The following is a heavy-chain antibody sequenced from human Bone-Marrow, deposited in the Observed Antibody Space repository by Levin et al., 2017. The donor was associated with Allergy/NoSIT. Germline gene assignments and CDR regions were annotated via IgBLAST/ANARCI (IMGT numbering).Heavy chain of an antibody. V-gene: IGHV3-30-3*01. CDR3: ARDRDYWSGVYVNYYGMDV. D-gene: IGHD3-3*01. CDR1: GFTFSRYS. CDR2: TSFDGNSK. J-gene: IGHJ6*02. Sequence: GESLKISCAASGFTFSRYSIHWVRQAPGRGLEWVAVTSFDGNSKYYADSVKGRFTISRDNSKNTVYLQMNSLRAEDTAVYYCARDRDYWSGVYVNYYGMDVWGQGTTVTVSS.